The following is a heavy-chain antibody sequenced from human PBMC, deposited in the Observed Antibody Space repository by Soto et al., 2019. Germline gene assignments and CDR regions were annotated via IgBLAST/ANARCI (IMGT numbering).Heavy chain of an antibody. V-gene: IGHV4-39*01. CDR2: IHYSGST. J-gene: IGHJ4*02. CDR3: ARHGADPSTWSGGGFFDF. CDR1: GASISSNSHY. Sequence: SETLSLTCSVSGASISSNSHYWGWIRQPPGKGLEWIGSIHYSGSTYYNPSVKSRVSISVDTSKNQFSLKLSSVTAADTAVYYCARHGADPSTWSGGGFFDFWGQGTLVTVSS. D-gene: IGHD6-13*01.